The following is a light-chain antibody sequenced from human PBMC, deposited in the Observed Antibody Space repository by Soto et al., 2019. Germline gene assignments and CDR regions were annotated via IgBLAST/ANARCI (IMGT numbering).Light chain of an antibody. CDR2: NNN. CDR3: ATWDDSLNGYV. CDR1: SSNIGGNT. Sequence: QSVLTQPPSVSVPPAQRVTISCSGSSSNIGGNTVNWYQQLPGTAPKLLIYNNNQRPSGVPDRFSGSKSGTSASLAISGLHSEDEGYYHCATWDDSLNGYVFGSGTKVTVL. V-gene: IGLV1-44*01. J-gene: IGLJ1*01.